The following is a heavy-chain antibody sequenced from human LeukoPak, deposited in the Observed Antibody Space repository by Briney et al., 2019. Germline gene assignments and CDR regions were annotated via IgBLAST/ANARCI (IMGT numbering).Heavy chain of an antibody. J-gene: IGHJ6*03. V-gene: IGHV3-11*01. D-gene: IGHD3-10*01. CDR3: AKRITMVRGALSMDV. Sequence: GGSLRLSCAASGFTFSDYYMNWIRQAPGKGLEWVSYISSSGGTIYYADSVKGRFTISRDNAKNSLYLQMNSLRAEDTAVYYCAKRITMVRGALSMDVWGKGTTVTVSS. CDR2: ISSSGGTI. CDR1: GFTFSDYY.